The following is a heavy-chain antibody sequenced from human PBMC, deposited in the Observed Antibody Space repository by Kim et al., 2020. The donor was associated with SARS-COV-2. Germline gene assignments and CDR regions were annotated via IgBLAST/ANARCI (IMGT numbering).Heavy chain of an antibody. V-gene: IGHV4-34*01. J-gene: IGHJ6*02. D-gene: IGHD2-8*02. CDR3: ARGRAGVVPSPVLGLGPYYDYYAMDV. CDR2: INHSGST. Sequence: SETLSLTCAVYGGSFGDYRRGWMGQPPGKGLEWIGEINHSGSTRLSPSLKSRLTISLDASKSQFSLRLKSLTATDTAVYYCARGRAGVVPSPVLGLGPYYDYYAMDVWGRGTPVAVSS. CDR1: GGSFGDYR.